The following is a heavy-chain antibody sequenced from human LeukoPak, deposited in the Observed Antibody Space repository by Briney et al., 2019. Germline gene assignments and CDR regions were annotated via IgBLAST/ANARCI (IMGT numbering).Heavy chain of an antibody. D-gene: IGHD2-15*01. J-gene: IGHJ4*02. CDR2: IRYDGSNK. CDR3: AKEEDIVVVVAAPLDY. Sequence: PGGSLRLSCAASGFTFSSYDMHWVRQAPGKGLEWVAFIRYDGSNKYYADSVKGRFTISRDNSKNTLYLQMNSLRAEDTAVYYCAKEEDIVVVVAAPLDYWGPGTLVTVSS. CDR1: GFTFSSYD. V-gene: IGHV3-30*02.